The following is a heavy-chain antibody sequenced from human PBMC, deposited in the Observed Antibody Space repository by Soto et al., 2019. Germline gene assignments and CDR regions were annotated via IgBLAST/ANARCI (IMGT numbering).Heavy chain of an antibody. CDR1: SDSVSSFY. Sequence: PSETLSLTCTVSSDSVSSFYWTWIRQPPGKGLEWIGYIHYSGATNYNPSLRSRLTIKADTSKNQFSLQLDSVTPEDTAVYYCARGPGILNPWGQGIQVTVSS. V-gene: IGHV4-59*08. CDR3: ARGPGILNP. CDR2: IHYSGAT. D-gene: IGHD3-9*01. J-gene: IGHJ5*02.